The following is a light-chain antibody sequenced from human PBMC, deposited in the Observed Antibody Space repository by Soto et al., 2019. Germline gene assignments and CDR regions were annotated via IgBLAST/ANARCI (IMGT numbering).Light chain of an antibody. V-gene: IGKV1-9*01. CDR2: ATS. J-gene: IGKJ3*01. CDR1: QGLSSS. CDR3: QQRNSDPPF. Sequence: DIHLTQSPSFLSASVGDRVTITCRASQGLSSSLAWYQQKPGKAPKLLIYATSTLQSGVPSRFSGSGSGTEGTLTISSLQPEDVASDYCQQRNSDPPFVGPGTKVDIK.